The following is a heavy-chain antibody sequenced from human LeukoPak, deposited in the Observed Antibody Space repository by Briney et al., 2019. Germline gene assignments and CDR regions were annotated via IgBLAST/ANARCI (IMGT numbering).Heavy chain of an antibody. J-gene: IGHJ4*02. D-gene: IGHD2-2*01. V-gene: IGHV1-2*03. CDR1: AYIFTVFY. Sequence: GVTVKVCCKTSAYIFTVFYMHWMPQTTRQVFELMGRINLKRGDTNYAKKFQGRVTMTRDTSISAAFLELSGLTYDDTAVYFCASPSLQYCSSISCSGAYYLDLWGQGTLVNISS. CDR2: INLKRGDT. CDR3: ASPSLQYCSSISCSGAYYLDL.